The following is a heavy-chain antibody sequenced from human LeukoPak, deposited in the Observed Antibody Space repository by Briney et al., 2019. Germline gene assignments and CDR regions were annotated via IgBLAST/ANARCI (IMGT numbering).Heavy chain of an antibody. CDR2: IYHSGST. J-gene: IGHJ4*02. V-gene: IGHV4-30-2*01. CDR1: GGSISSGGYS. D-gene: IGHD4-17*01. Sequence: NPSETLSLTCAASGGSISSGGYSWSWIRQPPGKGLEWIGYIYHSGSTYYNPSLKSRVTISVDRSKNQFSLKLSSVTAADTAVYYCARESTVTTGYFDYWGQGTLVTVSS. CDR3: ARESTVTTGYFDY.